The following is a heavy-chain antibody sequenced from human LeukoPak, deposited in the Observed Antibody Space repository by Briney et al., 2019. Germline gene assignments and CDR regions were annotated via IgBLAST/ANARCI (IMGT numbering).Heavy chain of an antibody. CDR1: GYTFTSYD. CDR2: MNPNSGNT. V-gene: IGHV1-8*01. J-gene: IGHJ6*03. CDR3: ARVRGYSSGWYYYYYMDV. Sequence: ASVKVSCKASGYTFTSYDINWVRQATGQGLEWMGWMNPNSGNTGYAQKFQGRVTMTRNTSISTAYMELSSLRSEDTAVYYCARVRGYSSGWYYYYYMDVWGKGTTVTVSS. D-gene: IGHD6-19*01.